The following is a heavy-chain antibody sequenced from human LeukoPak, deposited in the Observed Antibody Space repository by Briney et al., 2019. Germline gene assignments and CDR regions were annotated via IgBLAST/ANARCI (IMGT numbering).Heavy chain of an antibody. V-gene: IGHV1-18*01. CDR3: ARAVKYCSSTSCFYYMDV. D-gene: IGHD2-2*01. J-gene: IGHJ6*03. Sequence: ASVKVSCKASGFTFTSSAVQWVRQAPGQGLEWMGWISAYNGNTNYAQKLQGRVTMTTDTSTSTAYMELRSLRSDDTAVYYCARAVKYCSSTSCFYYMDVWGKGTTVTVSS. CDR1: GFTFTSSA. CDR2: ISAYNGNT.